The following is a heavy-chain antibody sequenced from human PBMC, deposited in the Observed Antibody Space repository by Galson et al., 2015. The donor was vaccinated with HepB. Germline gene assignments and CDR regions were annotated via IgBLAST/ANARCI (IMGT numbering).Heavy chain of an antibody. Sequence: SLRLSCAASGFTLSSYAMHWVRQAPGKGLEWVAVISYDGSNKYYADSVKGRFTISRDNSKNTLYLQMNSLRAEDAAVYYCARDRIAAAGTAFDYWGQGTLVTVSS. J-gene: IGHJ4*02. CDR2: ISYDGSNK. V-gene: IGHV3-30-3*01. CDR3: ARDRIAAAGTAFDY. D-gene: IGHD6-13*01. CDR1: GFTLSSYA.